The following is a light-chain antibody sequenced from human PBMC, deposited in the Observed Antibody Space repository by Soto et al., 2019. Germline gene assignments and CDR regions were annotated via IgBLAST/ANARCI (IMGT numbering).Light chain of an antibody. CDR2: DVS. Sequence: QSVLTQPASVSGSPGQSITISCTGTSSDVGGYNYVSWYQQHPGKAPKLMIYDVSNRPSGVSNRFSGSKSGNTASLTLSGLQAEDEADYYCSSYTRSSTRVFGGGTKLTVL. V-gene: IGLV2-14*01. CDR3: SSYTRSSTRV. J-gene: IGLJ2*01. CDR1: SSDVGGYNY.